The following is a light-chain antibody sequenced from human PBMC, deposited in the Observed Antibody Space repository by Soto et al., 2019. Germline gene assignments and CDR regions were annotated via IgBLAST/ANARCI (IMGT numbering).Light chain of an antibody. CDR2: KAS. J-gene: IGKJ1*01. V-gene: IGKV1-5*03. CDR1: QSISSW. Sequence: DIQMTQSPSTLSASVGDRVTITCRASQSISSWLAWYQQKPGKAPKLLIYKASTLKSGVPSRFSGSGSGTDFTLTISSLQPEDFATYYCQQSYSTPRTFGQGTNVDIK. CDR3: QQSYSTPRT.